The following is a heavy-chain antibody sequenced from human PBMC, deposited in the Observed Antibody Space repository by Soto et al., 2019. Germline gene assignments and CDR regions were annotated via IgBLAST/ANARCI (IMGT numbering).Heavy chain of an antibody. CDR1: GGTFSSYA. J-gene: IGHJ4*02. D-gene: IGHD6-19*01. Sequence: QVQLVQSGAEVKKPGSSVKVSCKASGGTFSSYAISWVRQAPGQGLEWMGGIIPIFGTANYAQKFQGRVTXXAXEXXSTAYMELSSLRSEDTAVYYCARGVKGVSVAGTQSWGQGTLVTVSS. V-gene: IGHV1-69*12. CDR2: IIPIFGTA. CDR3: ARGVKGVSVAGTQS.